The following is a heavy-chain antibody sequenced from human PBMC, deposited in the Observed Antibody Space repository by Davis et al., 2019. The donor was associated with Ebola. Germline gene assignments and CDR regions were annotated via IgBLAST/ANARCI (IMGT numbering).Heavy chain of an antibody. CDR3: ARDNWNQNWFDP. CDR2: IISIFGTA. D-gene: IGHD1-20*01. J-gene: IGHJ5*02. Sequence: SVKVSCKASGYTFTSYYMHWVRQAPGQGLEWMGGIISIFGTANYAQKFQGRVTITADKSTSTAYMELSSLRSEDTAVYYCARDNWNQNWFDPWGQGTLVTVSS. CDR1: GYTFTSYY. V-gene: IGHV1-69*06.